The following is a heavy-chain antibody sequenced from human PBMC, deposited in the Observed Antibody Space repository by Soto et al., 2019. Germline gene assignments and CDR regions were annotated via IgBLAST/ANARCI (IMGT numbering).Heavy chain of an antibody. V-gene: IGHV3-23*01. CDR1: GFTFGNVA. J-gene: IGHJ4*02. Sequence: GGSLRLSCAASGFTFGNVAMAWVRQAPGKGLEWVSSISDNGGNTDYADSARGRFTLSRDNSKNTLYLQMNHLKAEDTAVYYCAKLYWNPRYFDSWGQGARVTVSS. D-gene: IGHD1-1*01. CDR2: ISDNGGNT. CDR3: AKLYWNPRYFDS.